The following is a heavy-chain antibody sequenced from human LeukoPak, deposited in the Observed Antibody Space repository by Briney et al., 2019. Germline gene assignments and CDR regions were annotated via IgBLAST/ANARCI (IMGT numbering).Heavy chain of an antibody. CDR3: ASRYQGDNYSMVV. D-gene: IGHD2-2*01. CDR2: ITGRSNTI. J-gene: IGHJ6*02. CDR1: GFTFSSYS. V-gene: IGHV3-48*01. Sequence: GGSLRLSCSGSGFTFSSYSMNWVRQAPGQGPEWIAYITGRSNTIYYAESVKGRFTISRDNGKNSLYLQMNNVTVEDTAVYYCASRYQGDNYSMVVWGQGTTVTVSS.